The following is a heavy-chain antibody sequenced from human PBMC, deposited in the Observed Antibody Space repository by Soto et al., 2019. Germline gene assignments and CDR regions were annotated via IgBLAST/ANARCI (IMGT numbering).Heavy chain of an antibody. J-gene: IGHJ6*02. V-gene: IGHV3-48*02. CDR1: GFTFSSHT. CDR3: ARRITRVRGPYYYYAMDV. Sequence: GGSLRLSCAASGFTFSSHTMNWVRQAPGKGLEWISYITSTSSTKNYADSVKGRFTISRDNANNSLYLQMNSLRDEDTAVYYCARRITRVRGPYYYYAMDVWGQGTTVTVSS. CDR2: ITSTSSTK. D-gene: IGHD3-10*01.